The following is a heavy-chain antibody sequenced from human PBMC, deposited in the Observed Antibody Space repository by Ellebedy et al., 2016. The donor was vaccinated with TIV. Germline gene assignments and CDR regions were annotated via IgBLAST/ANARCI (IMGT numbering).Heavy chain of an antibody. CDR3: ARSSTYASGRNYFDY. V-gene: IGHV4-39*07. Sequence: MPSETLSLTCSVSGGSISSGSSYWCWIRQSPGKGLEWIGSISYSGSTLYNPSLKSRVTIPVDTSKNQFSLKLSSVTAADTAVYHCARSSTYASGRNYFDYWGQGTLVTVSS. CDR2: ISYSGST. J-gene: IGHJ4*02. CDR1: GGSISSGSSY. D-gene: IGHD3-10*01.